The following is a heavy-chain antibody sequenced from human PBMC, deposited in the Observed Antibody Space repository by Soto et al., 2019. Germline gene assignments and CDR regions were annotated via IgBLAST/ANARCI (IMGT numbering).Heavy chain of an antibody. J-gene: IGHJ4*02. CDR2: ISYDGSNK. D-gene: IGHD3-9*01. CDR1: GFTFSSYG. CDR3: ANDLWEEKKRAVFPGYAD. V-gene: IGHV3-30*18. Sequence: SLRLSCAASGFTFSSYGMHLVRQAPSKGLEWVAVISYDGSNKYYADSVKGRFTISRDNSKNALYLQMNSLRAEDTAVHYCANDLWEEKKRAVFPGYADWGKGT.